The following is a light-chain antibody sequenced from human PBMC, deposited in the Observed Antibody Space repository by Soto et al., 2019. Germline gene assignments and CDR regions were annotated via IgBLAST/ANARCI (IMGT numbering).Light chain of an antibody. CDR2: DAS. CDR1: QSARSN. J-gene: IGKJ5*01. V-gene: IGKV3-15*01. Sequence: SLSAGESATVCCRASQSARSNLAWYQQKPGQAPRLLIFDASTRATGIPARFSVSGSGTEFTLTISGLQSEDCAIYYCQQYNKWPLITFGQGTRLEI. CDR3: QQYNKWPLIT.